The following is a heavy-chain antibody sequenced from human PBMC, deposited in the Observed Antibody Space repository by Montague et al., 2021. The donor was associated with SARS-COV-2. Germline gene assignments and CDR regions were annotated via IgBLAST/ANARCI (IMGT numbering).Heavy chain of an antibody. D-gene: IGHD2-8*01. Sequence: CAISGDSVSINSAAWNWVRQSPSIDLEWLGRTYYRSKWYNDYAVSVKSRITINPDTSKNQFSLQLNSVTPEDTAVYYCARDDPYCTNGVRYTGNWFDPWGQGTLVNVSS. CDR3: ARDDPYCTNGVRYTGNWFDP. CDR2: TYYRSKWYN. V-gene: IGHV6-1*01. CDR1: GDSVSINSAA. J-gene: IGHJ5*02.